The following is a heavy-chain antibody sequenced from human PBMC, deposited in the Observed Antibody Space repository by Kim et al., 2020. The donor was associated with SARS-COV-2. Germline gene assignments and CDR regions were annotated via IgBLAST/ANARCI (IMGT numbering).Heavy chain of an antibody. Sequence: SETLSLTCTVSGDSIISGIYYWNWIRQHPGKGLEWVGYISDTVTTRYNPSLASRVIMAVDTSKNQFSLKRTSVTAADTALYYCARLPLGEGHFDYWGQGTLVTVSS. J-gene: IGHJ4*02. D-gene: IGHD3-10*01. CDR3: ARLPLGEGHFDY. V-gene: IGHV4-31*03. CDR1: GDSIISGIYY. CDR2: ISDTVTT.